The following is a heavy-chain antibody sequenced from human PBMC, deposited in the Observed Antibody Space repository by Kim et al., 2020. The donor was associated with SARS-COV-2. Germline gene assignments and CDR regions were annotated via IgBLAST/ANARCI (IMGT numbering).Heavy chain of an antibody. CDR3: ARDRGAEGFDY. CDR2: IYYSGST. V-gene: IGHV4-31*03. D-gene: IGHD1-26*01. CDR1: GGSISSGGYY. J-gene: IGHJ4*02. Sequence: SETLSLTCTVSGGSISSGGYYWSWIRQHPGKGLEWIGYIYYSGSTYYNPSLKSRVNISVDTSKNQFSLKLSSVTAADTAVYYCARDRGAEGFDYWGQGTLVTVSS.